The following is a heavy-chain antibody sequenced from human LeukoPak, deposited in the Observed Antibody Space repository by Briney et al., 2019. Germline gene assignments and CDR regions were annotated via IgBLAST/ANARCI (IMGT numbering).Heavy chain of an antibody. CDR3: ARDKQHSYGRYFDH. V-gene: IGHV4-4*08. CDR2: MQSTGNS. J-gene: IGHJ4*02. CDR1: GDFLSTYH. Sequence: SETVSLTCTVSGDFLSTYHWNWIPKPPGKGLEWIGYMQSTGNSKYNPSLKSRVNIFVDTSKNQVALILRSVTPEDTAVYYCARDKQHSYGRYFDHWGQGALVTVSS. D-gene: IGHD3-16*01.